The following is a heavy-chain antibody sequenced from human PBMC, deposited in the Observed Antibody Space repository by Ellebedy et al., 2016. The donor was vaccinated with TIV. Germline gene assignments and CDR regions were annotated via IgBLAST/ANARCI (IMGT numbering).Heavy chain of an antibody. CDR2: ISSSSIYK. D-gene: IGHD3-10*01. CDR3: ARDRETDFDY. J-gene: IGHJ4*02. V-gene: IGHV3-21*01. CDR1: GFTFSSYN. Sequence: GGSLRLXXAASGFTFSSYNMNWVRQAPGEGLEWVSSISSSSIYKYYADSVKGRFTISRDNTKNSLFLQMNNLRVEDTAVYYCARDRETDFDYWGQGTLVTVSS.